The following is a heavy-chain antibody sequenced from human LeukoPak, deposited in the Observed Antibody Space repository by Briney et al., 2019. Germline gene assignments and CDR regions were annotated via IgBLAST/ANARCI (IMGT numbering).Heavy chain of an antibody. Sequence: GGSLRLSCAASGFTFSSYSMNWVRQAPGKGLEWVSYISSSSSTIYYADSVKGRFTISRDKAKNSLYLQMNSLRDEDTAVYYCARVGYDILTGYYPTYFDYWGQGTLVTVSS. V-gene: IGHV3-48*02. CDR2: ISSSSSTI. D-gene: IGHD3-9*01. J-gene: IGHJ4*02. CDR3: ARVGYDILTGYYPTYFDY. CDR1: GFTFSSYS.